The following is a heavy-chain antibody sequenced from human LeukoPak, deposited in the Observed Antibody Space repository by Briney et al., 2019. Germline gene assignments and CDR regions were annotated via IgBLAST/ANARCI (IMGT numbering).Heavy chain of an antibody. J-gene: IGHJ4*02. Sequence: ETLSLTSAVSGSSISSDYYWGWLRQPPGKGLEWIGNVDPSGSTYYNPSLKSRATISLDTSKKQFSLKLTSVTAADTAVYYCATVGASHYGDWYFAYWGQGTLVTVSS. D-gene: IGHD4-17*01. CDR3: ATVGASHYGDWYFAY. CDR2: VDPSGST. V-gene: IGHV4-38-2*01. CDR1: GSSISSDYY.